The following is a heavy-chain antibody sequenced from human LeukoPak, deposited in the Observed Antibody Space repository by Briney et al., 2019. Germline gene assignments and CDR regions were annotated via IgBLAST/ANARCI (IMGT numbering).Heavy chain of an antibody. CDR2: ISGSGGST. CDR3: AKGGHHSGWPGNCFDP. J-gene: IGHJ5*02. CDR1: RFTFSGYS. Sequence: GGSLRLSCVCRRFTFSGYSMSWGGQAPGKGLEWVSAISGSGGSTYYADSVKGRFTISRDNSKNTVFLQINSLRAEDTAVYYCAKGGHHSGWPGNCFDPWGQGTLVTVSS. D-gene: IGHD5-12*01. V-gene: IGHV3-23*01.